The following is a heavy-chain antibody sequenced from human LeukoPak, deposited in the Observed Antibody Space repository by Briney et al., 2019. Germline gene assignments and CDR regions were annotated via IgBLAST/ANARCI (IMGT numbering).Heavy chain of an antibody. Sequence: GRSLRLSCVASGFNFGSHAMDWVRQAPGKGLEWVGDISYDGGYQSYAVSVRGRFTISRDNSKNTLYLQMNSLRAEDAAVYYCATESSLSNWGRGTLVTVSS. V-gene: IGHV3-30*04. CDR2: ISYDGGYQ. J-gene: IGHJ4*02. CDR1: GFNFGSHA. CDR3: ATESSLSN.